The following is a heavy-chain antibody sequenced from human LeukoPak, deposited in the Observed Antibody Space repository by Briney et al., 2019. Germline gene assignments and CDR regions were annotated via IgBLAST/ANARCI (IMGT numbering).Heavy chain of an antibody. Sequence: GASVKVSCTASGYIFTDYYIYWVRQAPGQGLQWMGWINPNSGDTKYAQKFQDRVTMTRDTSISTAYVELSSLRSDDTAVYYCVKSFYDILTGYYLGDSWGQGTLVTVSS. CDR1: GYIFTDYY. D-gene: IGHD3-9*01. CDR3: VKSFYDILTGYYLGDS. V-gene: IGHV1-2*02. J-gene: IGHJ4*02. CDR2: INPNSGDT.